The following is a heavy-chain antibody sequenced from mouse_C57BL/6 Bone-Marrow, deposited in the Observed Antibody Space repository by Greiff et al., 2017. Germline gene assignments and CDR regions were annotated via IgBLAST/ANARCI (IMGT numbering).Heavy chain of an antibody. CDR2: FHPYNDDT. Sequence: QVQLQQSGAELVKPGASVKMSCKASGYTFTTYPIEWMKQNPGKSLEWIGNFHPYNDDTKYNEKFKGKATLTVEKSSRTVYLELSRLTSDESAVYCGESSDGDGGMAYWGQGTLVTVSA. D-gene: IGHD2-13*01. J-gene: IGHJ3*01. V-gene: IGHV1-47*01. CDR1: GYTFTTYP. CDR3: ESSDGDGGMAY.